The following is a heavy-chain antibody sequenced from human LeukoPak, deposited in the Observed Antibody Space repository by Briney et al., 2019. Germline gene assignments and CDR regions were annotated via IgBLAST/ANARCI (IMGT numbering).Heavy chain of an antibody. Sequence: GGSLRLSCAASGFTFSSYGMHWVRQAPGKGLEWVAFIRYDGSNKYYADSVKGRFTISRDNSKNTLYLQMNSLRAEDTAVYYCAKRPYCSGGSCYGISSDYWGQGTLVTVSS. J-gene: IGHJ4*02. V-gene: IGHV3-30*02. D-gene: IGHD2-15*01. CDR3: AKRPYCSGGSCYGISSDY. CDR1: GFTFSSYG. CDR2: IRYDGSNK.